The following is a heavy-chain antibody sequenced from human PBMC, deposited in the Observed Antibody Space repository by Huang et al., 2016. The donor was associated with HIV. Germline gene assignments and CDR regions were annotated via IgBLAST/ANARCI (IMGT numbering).Heavy chain of an antibody. D-gene: IGHD2-21*02. CDR3: ATDLGGYSFDY. V-gene: IGHV3-30*02. J-gene: IGHJ4*02. CDR2: IRFDGGNK. Sequence: QEQLVESGGGVVQPGGSLRLSCATSGFSFSHYGMHWVRQAPGKGVEWVAFIRFDGGNKHYADSAKGRFTISRDNSKKRLFLEMNSLRGDDTAFYYCATDLGGYSFDYWGQGALVSVSS. CDR1: GFSFSHYG.